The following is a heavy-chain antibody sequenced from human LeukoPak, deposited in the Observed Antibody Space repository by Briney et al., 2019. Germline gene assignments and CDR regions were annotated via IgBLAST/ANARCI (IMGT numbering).Heavy chain of an antibody. CDR2: ITGSGDYT. D-gene: IGHD1-14*01. Sequence: GGSLRLSCAASGFTFSSSAMGWVRQAPGKGLEWVSSITGSGDYTYYVDSVKGRFTISRDNSKNTLYLQMNSLRADDTAVYYCANKPAGFDPWGQGTLVTVSS. CDR1: GFTFSSSA. V-gene: IGHV3-23*01. CDR3: ANKPAGFDP. J-gene: IGHJ5*02.